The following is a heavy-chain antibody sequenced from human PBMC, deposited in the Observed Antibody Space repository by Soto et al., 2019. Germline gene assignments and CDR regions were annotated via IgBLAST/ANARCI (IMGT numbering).Heavy chain of an antibody. Sequence: ASVKVSRKASGYTFTSYYIHWVRQAPGQGLEWMGVINPSGGSTSYAQNFQGRVTMTRDTSTSTVYMELSSLRSEDTAVYYCVRESTPTRWFDPWGQGTLVTVSS. D-gene: IGHD2-2*01. CDR1: GYTFTSYY. CDR2: INPSGGST. CDR3: VRESTPTRWFDP. V-gene: IGHV1-46*03. J-gene: IGHJ5*02.